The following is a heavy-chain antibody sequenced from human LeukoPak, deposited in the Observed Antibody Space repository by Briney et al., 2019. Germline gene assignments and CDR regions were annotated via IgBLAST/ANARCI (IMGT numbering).Heavy chain of an antibody. CDR2: IKQDGSET. D-gene: IGHD4-23*01. Sequence: GGSLRPSCAASGLTFHNYWMTWVRQAPGEGLEWAANIKQDGSETYYVDSVKGRFTISRDNAKNSLHLQMNSLRAEDTAVYYCAASVYGGNTHFDYWGQGTLVTVSS. CDR3: AASVYGGNTHFDY. J-gene: IGHJ4*02. V-gene: IGHV3-7*03. CDR1: GLTFHNYW.